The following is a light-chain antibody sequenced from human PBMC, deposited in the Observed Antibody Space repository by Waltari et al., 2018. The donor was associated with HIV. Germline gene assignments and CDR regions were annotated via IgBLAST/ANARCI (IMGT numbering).Light chain of an antibody. CDR1: QNVNRA. CDR2: GAS. Sequence: EIVMTQFPASLSVSPGETATLSCRASQNVNRAVAWYQQKPGQAPRLLIFGASTRATHVPGRFSGSGSGTEFTLTISSLQSEDFAVYYCQHYDDWPPWTFGQGSKVEIK. V-gene: IGKV3-15*01. CDR3: QHYDDWPPWT. J-gene: IGKJ1*01.